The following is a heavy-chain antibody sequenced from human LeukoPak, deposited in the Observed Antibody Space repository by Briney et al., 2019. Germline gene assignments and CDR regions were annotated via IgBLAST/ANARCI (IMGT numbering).Heavy chain of an antibody. D-gene: IGHD5-24*01. J-gene: IGHJ6*03. CDR1: GYTFIGYY. CDR3: ARAGRDGHYYYYMDV. Sequence: ASVRLSCKAAGYTFIGYYMHWVRQAPGQGLEWMGWINPNSGGTNYAQKFQGRVTMTRDTSISTAYMELSRLRSDDTAVYYCARAGRDGHYYYYMDVWGKGTTVTISS. V-gene: IGHV1-2*02. CDR2: INPNSGGT.